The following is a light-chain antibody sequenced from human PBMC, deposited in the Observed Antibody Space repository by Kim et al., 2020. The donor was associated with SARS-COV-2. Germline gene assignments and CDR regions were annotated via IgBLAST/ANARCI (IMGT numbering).Light chain of an antibody. CDR2: GVS. CDR1: QSVTNHY. CDR3: EYYGGSLYI. J-gene: IGKJ2*01. Sequence: EIVLTQSPGTLSLSPGEGATLSCRASQSVTNHYLAWYQQKPGQAPRLLIYGVSSRATGIPDRFSGSGSGTDFTLTISRLEPEDFVVYYCEYYGGSLYIFGQGTDLE. V-gene: IGKV3-20*01.